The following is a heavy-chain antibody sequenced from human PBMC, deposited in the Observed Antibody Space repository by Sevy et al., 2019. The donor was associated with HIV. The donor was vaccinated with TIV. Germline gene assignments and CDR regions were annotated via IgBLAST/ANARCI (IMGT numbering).Heavy chain of an antibody. CDR1: GFTFGDYA. CDR3: TRGEMNNSPYYYYGMDV. D-gene: IGHD1-20*01. Sequence: GGSLRLSCTASGFTFGDYAMSWVRQAPGKGLEWVGFIRSKAYGGTTEYAASVKGRFTISRDDSKSIADLQMNSLKTEDTAVYYCTRGEMNNSPYYYYGMDVCCQATTVTVSS. V-gene: IGHV3-49*04. CDR2: IRSKAYGGTT. J-gene: IGHJ6*02.